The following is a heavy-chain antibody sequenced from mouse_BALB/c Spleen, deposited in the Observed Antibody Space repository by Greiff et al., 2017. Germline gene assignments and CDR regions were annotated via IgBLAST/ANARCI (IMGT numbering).Heavy chain of an antibody. CDR3: ARPSRDYGGFAY. J-gene: IGHJ3*01. CDR2: IWSGGST. CDR1: GFSLTSYG. V-gene: IGHV2-2*02. Sequence: QVQLKESGPGLVQPSQSLSITCTVSGFSLTSYGVHWVRQSPGKGLEWLGVIWSGGSTDYNAAFISRLSITKDNSKSQVFFKMNSRQATDTAIYYCARPSRDYGGFAYWGQGTLVTVSA. D-gene: IGHD1-1*01.